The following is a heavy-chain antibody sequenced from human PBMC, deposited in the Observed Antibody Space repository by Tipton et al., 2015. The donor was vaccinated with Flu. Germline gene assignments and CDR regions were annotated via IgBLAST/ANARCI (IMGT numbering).Heavy chain of an antibody. CDR1: GGSISSYY. CDR3: ARHWFGESYGTLNGDWFDP. CDR2: IYYSGST. Sequence: TLSLTCTVSGGSISSYYWSWIRQPPGKGLEWIGYIYYSGSTNYNPSLKSRVTISVDTSKNQFSLKPSSVTAADTAVYYCARHWFGESYGTLNGDWFDPWGQGTLVTVSS. D-gene: IGHD3-10*01. V-gene: IGHV4-59*08. J-gene: IGHJ5*02.